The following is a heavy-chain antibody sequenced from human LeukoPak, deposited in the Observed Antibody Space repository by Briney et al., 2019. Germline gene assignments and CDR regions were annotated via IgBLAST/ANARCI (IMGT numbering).Heavy chain of an antibody. D-gene: IGHD3-16*01. J-gene: IGHJ4*02. CDR2: ISSDGSST. Sequence: PGGSLRLSCAASGFTFSSYWIHWVRQAPGKGLVWVSRISSDGSSTTYADSVKGRFTISRDNAKNTLYLQMNSLRAEDTAVYYCARVAGSYAAPDYWGQGTLVTVSS. CDR1: GFTFSSYW. CDR3: ARVAGSYAAPDY. V-gene: IGHV3-74*01.